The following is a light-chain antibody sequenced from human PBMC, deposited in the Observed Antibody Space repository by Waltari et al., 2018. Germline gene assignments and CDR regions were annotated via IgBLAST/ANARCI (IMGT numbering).Light chain of an antibody. CDR2: GAF. V-gene: IGKV3-15*01. CDR1: ETVSSN. Sequence: EIVMTQSPATLSVSPGERATLSCRASETVSSNLAWYQQKPGQAPRLLIYGAFTRATGIPARFSGSGSGTEFTLTISSLQSEDFAVYYCHQYHNWWTFGQGTKVEIK. J-gene: IGKJ1*01. CDR3: HQYHNWWT.